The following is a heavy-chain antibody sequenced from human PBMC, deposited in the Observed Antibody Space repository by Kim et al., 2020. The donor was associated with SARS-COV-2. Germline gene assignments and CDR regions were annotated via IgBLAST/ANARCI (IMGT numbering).Heavy chain of an antibody. CDR2: IIPIFGTA. CDR1: GGTFSSYA. D-gene: IGHD3-10*01. Sequence: SVKVSCKASGGTFSSYAISWVRQAPGQGLEWMGGIIPIFGTANYAQKFQGRVTITADESTSAAYMELSSLRSEDTAVYYCAREPSEEVRGVIVNYWGQGTLVTVSS. CDR3: AREPSEEVRGVIVNY. J-gene: IGHJ4*02. V-gene: IGHV1-69*13.